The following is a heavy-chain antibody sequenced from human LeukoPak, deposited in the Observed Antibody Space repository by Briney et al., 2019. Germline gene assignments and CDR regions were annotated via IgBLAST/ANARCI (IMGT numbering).Heavy chain of an antibody. D-gene: IGHD1-1*01. Sequence: SETLSLTCTVSGYSISSGYYWGWIRQPPGKGLEWIGSIYHSGSTYYNPSLKSRVTISVDTSKNQFSLKLSSVTAADTAVYYCARVPNFGRYYFDYWGQGTLVTVSS. V-gene: IGHV4-38-2*02. J-gene: IGHJ4*02. CDR3: ARVPNFGRYYFDY. CDR2: IYHSGST. CDR1: GYSISSGYY.